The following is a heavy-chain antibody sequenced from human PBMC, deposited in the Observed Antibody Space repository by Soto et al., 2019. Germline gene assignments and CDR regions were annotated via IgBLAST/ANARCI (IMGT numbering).Heavy chain of an antibody. D-gene: IGHD1-26*01. V-gene: IGHV4-30-2*01. CDR3: AREINGAGDYFDL. Sequence: SETLSLTCAVSGVSISSGTYSWSWIRQPPGKGLEWVGYISHRGNTYYNSSLRSRVAISLDTSKNQFSPSLSSVTAADTAVYYCAREINGAGDYFDLWGQGTLVTVSS. J-gene: IGHJ4*02. CDR1: GVSISSGTYS. CDR2: ISHRGNT.